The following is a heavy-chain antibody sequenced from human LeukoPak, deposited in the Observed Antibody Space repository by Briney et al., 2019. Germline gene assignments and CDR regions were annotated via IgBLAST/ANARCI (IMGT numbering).Heavy chain of an antibody. CDR2: IFYSGST. V-gene: IGHV4-39*01. J-gene: IGHJ5*02. D-gene: IGHD3-3*01. CDR3: VRFWSTISVAKGGCFDP. Sequence: SETLSLTCTVSGGSISSSSYSWGWIRQPPGKGLEWIGNIFYSGSTYYNPSLKSRVTISIDTSKNQFSLKLSSVTAADTAVYYCVRFWSTISVAKGGCFDPWGQGTLVTVSS. CDR1: GGSISSSSYS.